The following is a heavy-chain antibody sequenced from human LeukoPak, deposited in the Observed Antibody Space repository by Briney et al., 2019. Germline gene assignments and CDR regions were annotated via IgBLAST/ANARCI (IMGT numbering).Heavy chain of an antibody. V-gene: IGHV3-21*01. Sequence: GGSLRLSCAASGFTFSSYSMHWVRQAPGKGLEWVSSISHSSSYIYYADSVKGRFTISRDNAKNSLYLQMNSLRAEDTAVYYCARACRDAFDIWGQETMVTVSS. CDR2: ISHSSSYI. CDR1: GFTFSSYS. CDR3: ARACRDAFDI. J-gene: IGHJ3*02.